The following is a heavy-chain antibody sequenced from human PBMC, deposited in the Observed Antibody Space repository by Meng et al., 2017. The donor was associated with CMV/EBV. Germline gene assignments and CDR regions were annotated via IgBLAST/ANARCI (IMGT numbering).Heavy chain of an antibody. V-gene: IGHV1-18*01. Sequence: HVQLVQCGDEVEKPGASVKVSCKASGYTFTSYGISWVRQAPGQGLEWMGWISAYNGNTNYAQKLQGRVTMTTDTSTSTAYMELRSLRSDDTAVYYCARGGRYYYDSSGYCDYWGQGTLVTVSS. D-gene: IGHD3-22*01. CDR2: ISAYNGNT. CDR1: GYTFTSYG. CDR3: ARGGRYYYDSSGYCDY. J-gene: IGHJ4*02.